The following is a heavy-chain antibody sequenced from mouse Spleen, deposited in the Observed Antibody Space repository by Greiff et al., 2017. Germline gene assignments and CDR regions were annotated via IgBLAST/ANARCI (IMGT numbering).Heavy chain of an antibody. J-gene: IGHJ3*01. CDR2: IDPEDGDT. Sequence: VQLQQSGAELVRPGASVKLSCTASGFNIKDYYMHWVKQRPEQGLEWIGRIDPEDGDTEYAPKFQGKATMTADTSSNTAYLQRSSLTSEDTAVYYCILTGTFAYWGQGTLVTVSA. CDR3: ILTGTFAY. D-gene: IGHD4-1*01. V-gene: IGHV14-1*01. CDR1: GFNIKDYY.